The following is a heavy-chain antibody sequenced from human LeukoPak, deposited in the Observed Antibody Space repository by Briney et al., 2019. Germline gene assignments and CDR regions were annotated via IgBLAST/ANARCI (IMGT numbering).Heavy chain of an antibody. Sequence: PGGSLRLSCAASGSTFNKYSMNWVRQAPGKGLEWVSSISDASSYIFYADSVKGRFTISRDNAKNSLYLQMNSLRAEDTAVYYCASQGGAMGGHDGWIDYWDQGTLVTVSS. CDR3: ASQGGAMGGHDGWIDY. V-gene: IGHV3-21*01. D-gene: IGHD1-1*01. J-gene: IGHJ4*02. CDR1: GSTFNKYS. CDR2: ISDASSYI.